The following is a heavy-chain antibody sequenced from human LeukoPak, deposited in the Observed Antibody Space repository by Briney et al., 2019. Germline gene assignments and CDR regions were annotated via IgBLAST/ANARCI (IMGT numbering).Heavy chain of an antibody. V-gene: IGHV4-59*01. D-gene: IGHD3-22*01. CDR3: ARAEYYYDSSGYYPWYFDY. Sequence: SETLSLTCTVSGGSISSYYWSWIRQPPGEGLEWIGYIYYSGSTNYNPSLKSRVTISVDTSKNQFSLKLSSVTAADTAVYYCARAEYYYDSSGYYPWYFDYWGQGTLVTVSS. CDR1: GGSISSYY. J-gene: IGHJ4*02. CDR2: IYYSGST.